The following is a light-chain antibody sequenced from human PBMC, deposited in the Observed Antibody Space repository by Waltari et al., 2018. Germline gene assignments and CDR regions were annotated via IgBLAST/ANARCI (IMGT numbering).Light chain of an antibody. CDR2: EGS. CDR1: RSDVGSYAL. V-gene: IGLV2-23*01. J-gene: IGLJ3*02. CDR3: CSYAGSGTWV. Sequence: QSALTQPASVSGSPGQSITISCTGTRSDVGSYALVSWYQHHPGKAHKLMIYEGSKPPSGVSNRFSGSKSGDTASLTISGLQAEDETDYYCCSYAGSGTWVFGGGTKLTVL.